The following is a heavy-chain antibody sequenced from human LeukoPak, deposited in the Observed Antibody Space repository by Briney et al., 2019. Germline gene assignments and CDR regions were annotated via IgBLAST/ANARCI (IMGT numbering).Heavy chain of an antibody. D-gene: IGHD3-3*01. CDR1: GYTFIDYY. J-gene: IGHJ5*02. Sequence: ASVKVSCKASGYTFIDYYIHWVRQAPGQGLEWMGWINPNSGGTNYAQKFQGRVTKTRDTSITTTYMELSRLTPDDSAVYFCATEASGLNWFDPWGQGTLVTVSS. CDR2: INPNSGGT. V-gene: IGHV1-2*02. CDR3: ATEASGLNWFDP.